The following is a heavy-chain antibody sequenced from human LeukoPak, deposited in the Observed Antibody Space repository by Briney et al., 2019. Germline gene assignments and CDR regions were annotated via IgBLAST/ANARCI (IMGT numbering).Heavy chain of an antibody. CDR3: ATQDYYDSSGYYQPYYYYYMDV. V-gene: IGHV1-24*01. J-gene: IGHJ6*03. CDR2: FDPEDGET. D-gene: IGHD3-22*01. Sequence: ASVKASCKVSGYTLTELSMHWVRQAPGKGLEWMGGFDPEDGETIYAQKFQGRVTMTEDTSTDTAYMELSSLRSEDTAVYYCATQDYYDSSGYYQPYYYYYMDVWGKGTTVTVSS. CDR1: GYTLTELS.